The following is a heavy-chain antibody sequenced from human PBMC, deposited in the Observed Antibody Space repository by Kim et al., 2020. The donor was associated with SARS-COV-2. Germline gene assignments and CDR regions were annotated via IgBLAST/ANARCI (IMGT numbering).Heavy chain of an antibody. D-gene: IGHD4-17*01. Sequence: SETLSLTCAVYGGSFSGYYWSWIRQPPGKGLEWIGEINHSGSNNYNPSLKSRVTISVDTSKNQFSLKLSSVTAADTAVYYCARVPLGRGSLTPYGDYTTNYYYCMDDWSQGTTVTVSS. CDR2: INHSGSN. CDR3: ARVPLGRGSLTPYGDYTTNYYYCMDD. V-gene: IGHV4-34*01. J-gene: IGHJ6*02. CDR1: GGSFSGYY.